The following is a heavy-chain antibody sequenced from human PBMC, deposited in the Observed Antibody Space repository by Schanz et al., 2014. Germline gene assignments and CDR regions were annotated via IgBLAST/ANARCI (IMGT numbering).Heavy chain of an antibody. V-gene: IGHV1-18*01. J-gene: IGHJ4*02. CDR1: GYTTFTDYY. Sequence: GPEVKEPGASVKVSCKASGYTTFTDYYIHWVRQAPGQGLEWMGWISAYNGNTNYAQKVQGRVTMTTDTSTGTAYMELRSLRSDDTAVYYCARGFDCWDRWGQGTLVTVSS. CDR2: ISAYNGNT. CDR3: ARGFDCWDR. D-gene: IGHD3-3*01.